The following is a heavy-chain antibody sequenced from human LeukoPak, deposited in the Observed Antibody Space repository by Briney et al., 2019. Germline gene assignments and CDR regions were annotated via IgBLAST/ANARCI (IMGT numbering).Heavy chain of an antibody. J-gene: IGHJ6*03. CDR2: MNPNSGNT. CDR1: GYTFTSFD. V-gene: IGHV1-8*03. Sequence: ASVKVSCKASGYTFTSFDINWVRQATGQGLEWMGWMNPNSGNTGYAQKFQGRVTITRDTSLSTAYMELSSLRSEDTAVYYCARAQRRSYGFWDDHYYYYMDVWGKGTTVTASS. D-gene: IGHD3-3*01. CDR3: ARAQRRSYGFWDDHYYYYMDV.